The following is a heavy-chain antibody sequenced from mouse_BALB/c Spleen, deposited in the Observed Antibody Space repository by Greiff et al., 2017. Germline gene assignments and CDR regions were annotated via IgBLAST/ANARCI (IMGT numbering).Heavy chain of an antibody. J-gene: IGHJ4*01. D-gene: IGHD2-14*01. CDR1: GYTFTSYW. CDR2: IYPGNSDT. CDR3: TRAAYYRYDYYAMDY. V-gene: IGHV1-5*01. Sequence: VQLQQSGTVLARPGASVKMSCKASGYTFTSYWMHWVKQRPGQGLEWIGAIYPGNSDTSYNQKFKGKAKLTAVTSTSTAYMELSSLTNEDSAVYYCTRAAYYRYDYYAMDYWGQGTSVTVSS.